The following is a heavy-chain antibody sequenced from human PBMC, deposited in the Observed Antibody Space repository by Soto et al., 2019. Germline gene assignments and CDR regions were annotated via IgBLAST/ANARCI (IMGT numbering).Heavy chain of an antibody. CDR3: AKRMGNYDSSGYYGVLTYYYYYYGMDV. Sequence: QVQLVESGGGVVQPGRSLRLSCAASGFTFSSYGMHWVRQAPGKGLEWVAVISYDGSNKYYADSVKGRFTISRDNSKNTLYLQMNGLRAEDTAVYYCAKRMGNYDSSGYYGVLTYYYYYYGMDVWGQGTTVTVSS. D-gene: IGHD3-22*01. J-gene: IGHJ6*02. CDR2: ISYDGSNK. CDR1: GFTFSSYG. V-gene: IGHV3-30*18.